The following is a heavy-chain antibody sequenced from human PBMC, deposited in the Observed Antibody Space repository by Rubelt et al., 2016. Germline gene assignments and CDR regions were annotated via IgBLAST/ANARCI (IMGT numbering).Heavy chain of an antibody. V-gene: IGHV1-18*01. Sequence: QVQLVQSGAEVKKPGASVKVSCKASGYTFTSYGISWVRQAPGQGLEWMGWISAYNGNTNYAQKSQGRVTTTTDTSTRTAYRGLRSLRSDDTAVYYCARDVGGNSVLYYFDYWGQGTLVTVSS. CDR3: ARDVGGNSVLYYFDY. CDR1: GYTFTSYG. D-gene: IGHD4-23*01. CDR2: ISAYNGNT. J-gene: IGHJ4*02.